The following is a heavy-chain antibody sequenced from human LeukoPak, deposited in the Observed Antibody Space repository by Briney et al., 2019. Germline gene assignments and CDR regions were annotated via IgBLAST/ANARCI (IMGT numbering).Heavy chain of an antibody. D-gene: IGHD2-15*01. CDR2: INPNSGCT. CDR1: GYTFTGYY. Sequence: GASVKVSCKASGYTFTGYYMHWVRQAPGQGLEWMGWINPNSGCTNYAQKFQGRVTMTRDTPISTAYMELSRLRSEDTAVYYWARSFRYCSGGSCYAEPANFDYWGQGTLVTVSS. CDR3: ARSFRYCSGGSCYAEPANFDY. J-gene: IGHJ4*02. V-gene: IGHV1-2*02.